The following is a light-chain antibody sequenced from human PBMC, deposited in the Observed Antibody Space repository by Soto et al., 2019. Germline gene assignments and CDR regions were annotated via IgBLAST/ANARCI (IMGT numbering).Light chain of an antibody. CDR2: DVS. J-gene: IGLJ1*01. Sequence: QSVLTQPRSVCGSPGQAVTISCTGTSSDVGGYNYVSWYQQHPGKAPKLMIYDVSKRPSGVPDRFSGSKSGNTASLTISGLQAEDEADYYCCSYAGSYGVFGTGTKVTVL. CDR3: CSYAGSYGV. CDR1: SSDVGGYNY. V-gene: IGLV2-11*01.